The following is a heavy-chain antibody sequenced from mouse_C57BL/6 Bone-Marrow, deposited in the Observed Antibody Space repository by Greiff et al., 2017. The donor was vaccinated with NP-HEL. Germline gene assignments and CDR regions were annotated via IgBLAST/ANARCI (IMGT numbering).Heavy chain of an antibody. CDR3: ARRPGGSSFYWYFDV. V-gene: IGHV1-69*01. CDR1: GYTFTSYW. D-gene: IGHD1-1*01. CDR2: IDPSDSYT. J-gene: IGHJ1*03. Sequence: VQLQQPGAELVMPGASVKLSCKASGYTFTSYWMHWVKQRPGQGLEWIGEIDPSDSYTNYNQKFKGKSTLTVDKSSSTAYMQLSSLTSEDSAVYYWARRPGGSSFYWYFDVWGTGTTVTVSS.